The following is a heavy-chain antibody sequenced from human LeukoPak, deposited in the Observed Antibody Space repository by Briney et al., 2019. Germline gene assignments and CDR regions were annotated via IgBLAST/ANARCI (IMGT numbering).Heavy chain of an antibody. CDR1: GGSFSGYY. D-gene: IGHD2-8*01. J-gene: IGHJ5*02. V-gene: IGHV4-34*01. CDR2: INHSGST. Sequence: SETLSLTCAVYGGSFSGYYWSWIRQPPGKGLEWIGEINHSGSTNYNPSLKSRVTISVDPSKNQFSLKLTAVTAADTAVYYCARLGAVLTSVNWFDPWGQGTLVTVSS. CDR3: ARLGAVLTSVNWFDP.